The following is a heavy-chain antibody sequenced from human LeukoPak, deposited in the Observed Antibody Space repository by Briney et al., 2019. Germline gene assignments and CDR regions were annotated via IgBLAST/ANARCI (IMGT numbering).Heavy chain of an antibody. Sequence: SETLSLACTVSGGSICTYYWSWIRQPPGKGLKWIGYIHYSGTTNYNPSLKNRVTISLDTSKNQFSLNLSSVTAADTAVYYCARMGGYSGYATHWGQGTLVTVSS. J-gene: IGHJ4*02. D-gene: IGHD5-12*01. V-gene: IGHV4-59*08. CDR1: GGSICTYY. CDR3: ARMGGYSGYATH. CDR2: IHYSGTT.